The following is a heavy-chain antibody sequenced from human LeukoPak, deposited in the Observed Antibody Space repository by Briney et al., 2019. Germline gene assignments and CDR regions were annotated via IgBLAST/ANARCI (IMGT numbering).Heavy chain of an antibody. J-gene: IGHJ4*02. CDR2: IRQDGREK. D-gene: IGHD6-19*01. CDR3: ARATGWYPDY. CDR1: GFTFSRFW. V-gene: IGHV3-7*01. Sequence: GGSLRLSCAASGFTFSRFWMIWVRQAPGKGLEWVANIRQDGREKNYVDSVKGRFTISRDNAKNSLYLQMNSLGAEDTALYYCARATGWYPDYWGQGTLVTVSS.